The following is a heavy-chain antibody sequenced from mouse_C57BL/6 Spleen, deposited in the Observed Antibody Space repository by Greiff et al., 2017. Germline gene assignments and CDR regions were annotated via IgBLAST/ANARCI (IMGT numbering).Heavy chain of an antibody. V-gene: IGHV1-55*01. J-gene: IGHJ4*01. CDR1: GYTFNSYW. CDR2: IYPGSGST. CDR3: ARSVTTVVGAMYY. D-gene: IGHD1-1*01. Sequence: QVQLQQPGAELVKPGASVKMSCKASGYTFNSYWITWVKQRPGQGLEWIGDIYPGSGSTNYNEKFKSKATLTVDTSSCTAYMQLRSLTSEDSAVYYCARSVTTVVGAMYYWGQGTSVTVSS.